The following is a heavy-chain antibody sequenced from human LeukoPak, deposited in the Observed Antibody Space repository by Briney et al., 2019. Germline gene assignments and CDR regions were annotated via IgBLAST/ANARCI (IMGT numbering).Heavy chain of an antibody. D-gene: IGHD6-19*01. V-gene: IGHV3-21*01. CDR2: ISSSSSYI. J-gene: IGHJ4*02. Sequence: GGSLRLSCAASGFTFSSYSMNWVRQAPGKGLEWVSSISSSSSYIYYADSVKGRFTISRDNAKNSLYPQMNSLRAEDTAVYYCARDLHSGWYDYWGQGTLVTVSS. CDR1: GFTFSSYS. CDR3: ARDLHSGWYDY.